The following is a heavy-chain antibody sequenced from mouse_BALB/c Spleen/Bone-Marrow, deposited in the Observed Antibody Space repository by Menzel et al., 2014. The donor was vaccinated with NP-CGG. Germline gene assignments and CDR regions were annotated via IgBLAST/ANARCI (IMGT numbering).Heavy chain of an antibody. CDR2: ITFDGSN. Sequence: EVHLVESGPGLVKPSQSLSLTCSVTGFSITSGYYWNWIRQFPGHTLEWMGYITFDGSNDYNPSLKNRISITRDTSNNQFFLKLNSVTTEDTASYYCARALGSYVWYFDVWGAGTTVTVSS. CDR1: GFSITSGYY. CDR3: ARALGSYVWYFDV. J-gene: IGHJ1*01. D-gene: IGHD1-1*02. V-gene: IGHV3-6*02.